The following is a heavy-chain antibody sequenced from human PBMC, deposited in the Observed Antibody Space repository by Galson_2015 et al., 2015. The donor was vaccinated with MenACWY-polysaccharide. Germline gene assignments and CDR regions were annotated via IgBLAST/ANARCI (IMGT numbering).Heavy chain of an antibody. D-gene: IGHD6-19*01. Sequence: SLRLSCAASGFIFSSCWMSWVRQAPGKGLGWVANIKQDGSEKYYVDSVKGRFTISRDNAKNSLYLQMNTLRVEDTGVYFCAREPNVAVATRFDYWGQGTLVTVSS. V-gene: IGHV3-7*01. J-gene: IGHJ4*02. CDR2: IKQDGSEK. CDR3: AREPNVAVATRFDY. CDR1: GFIFSSCW.